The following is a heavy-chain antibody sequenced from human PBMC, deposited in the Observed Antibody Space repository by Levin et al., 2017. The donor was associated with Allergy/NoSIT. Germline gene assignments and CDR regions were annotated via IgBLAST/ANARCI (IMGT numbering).Heavy chain of an antibody. Sequence: KSSETLSLTCMVSGGSIGNYYWSWIRQAPGKELEWIGYLYSGASTSYNPSLKSRVTISVDWSKNHLSLKLTSVTASDTAVYYCARAAGGNGMDVWGHGTTVTVSS. V-gene: IGHV4-4*08. J-gene: IGHJ6*02. CDR1: GGSIGNYY. CDR3: ARAAGGNGMDV. CDR2: LYSGAST. D-gene: IGHD1-1*01.